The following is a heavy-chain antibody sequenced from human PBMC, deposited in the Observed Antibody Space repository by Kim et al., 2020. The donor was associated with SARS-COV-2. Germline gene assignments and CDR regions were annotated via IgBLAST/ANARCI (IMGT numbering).Heavy chain of an antibody. CDR3: AKGYVGSYGHPYYFDY. CDR1: GFTFSSYA. Sequence: GGSLRLSCAASGFTFSSYAMSWVRQAPGKGLEWVSAISGSGGSTYYADSVKGRFTISRDNSKNTLYLQMNSLRAEDTAVYHCAKGYVGSYGHPYYFDYWGQGTLVTVSA. J-gene: IGHJ4*02. CDR2: ISGSGGST. V-gene: IGHV3-23*01. D-gene: IGHD5-18*01.